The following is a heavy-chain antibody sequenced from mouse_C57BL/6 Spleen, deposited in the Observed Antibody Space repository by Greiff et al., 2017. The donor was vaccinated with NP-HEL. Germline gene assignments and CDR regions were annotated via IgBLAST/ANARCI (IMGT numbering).Heavy chain of an antibody. J-gene: IGHJ4*01. Sequence: VQLQQSGAELVKPGASVKLSCKASGYTFTSYWMQWVKQRPGQGLEWIGEIDPSDSYTNYNQKFKGKATLTVDTSSSTAYMQLSSLTSEDSAVYYCARVYGSSYVGAMDYWGQGTSVTVSS. CDR2: IDPSDSYT. V-gene: IGHV1-50*01. CDR1: GYTFTSYW. D-gene: IGHD1-1*01. CDR3: ARVYGSSYVGAMDY.